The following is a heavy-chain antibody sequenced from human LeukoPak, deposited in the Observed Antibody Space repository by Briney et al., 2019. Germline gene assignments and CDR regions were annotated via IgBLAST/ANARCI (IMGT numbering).Heavy chain of an antibody. Sequence: PGGSLRLSCAASGFTFDDYGMSWVRQAPGKWLEWVSGINWNGGSTGYADSVKGRFTTSRANAKISLYLQMKSLRAEATALYYCASHGVWFGELSSYYYYGMDVWGQGTTVTVSS. CDR3: ASHGVWFGELSSYYYYGMDV. D-gene: IGHD3-10*01. CDR2: INWNGGST. V-gene: IGHV3-20*04. J-gene: IGHJ6*02. CDR1: GFTFDDYG.